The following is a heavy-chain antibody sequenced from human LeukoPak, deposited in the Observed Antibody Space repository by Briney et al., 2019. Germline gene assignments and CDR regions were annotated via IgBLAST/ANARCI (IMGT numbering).Heavy chain of an antibody. CDR3: ARISYGAGTKRVHAFDI. D-gene: IGHD3-10*01. V-gene: IGHV5-51*01. CDR1: GYCFTSYW. Sequence: GASLQISCEGAGYCFTSYWIGWVRQLPGKGLEWMGIIYPGDSDTRYSPSFQGQVTITADKSISTAYLQWSSLKASDTAMYYCARISYGAGTKRVHAFDIWGQGTMVTVSS. CDR2: IYPGDSDT. J-gene: IGHJ3*02.